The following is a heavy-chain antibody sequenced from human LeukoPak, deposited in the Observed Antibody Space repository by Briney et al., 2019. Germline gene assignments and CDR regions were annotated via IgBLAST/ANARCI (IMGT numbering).Heavy chain of an antibody. CDR2: INRSGST. D-gene: IGHD3-16*02. Sequence: SETLSLTCAVYGGSFSGYYWSWLRQPPGKGLEWFGEINRSGSTNYNPSLKSRVTISVDTSNKQFSLKLSSVTAAETAVYYCARGEGDYVWGSYRQGAFDIWGQGTMVTVSS. CDR1: GGSFSGYY. V-gene: IGHV4-34*01. J-gene: IGHJ3*02. CDR3: ARGEGDYVWGSYRQGAFDI.